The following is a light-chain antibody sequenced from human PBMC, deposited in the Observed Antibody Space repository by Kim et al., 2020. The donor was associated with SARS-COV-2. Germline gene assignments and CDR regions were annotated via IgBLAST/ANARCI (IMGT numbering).Light chain of an antibody. J-gene: IGKJ3*01. V-gene: IGKV1-33*01. CDR1: QDISNY. CDR2: DAS. Sequence: SVGDRVTITCQASQDISNYLNWYQQKPGKAPKLLIYDASNLETGVPSRFSGSGSGTDFTFTISSLQPEDIATYYCQQYDNLPPFTFGPGTKVDIK. CDR3: QQYDNLPPFT.